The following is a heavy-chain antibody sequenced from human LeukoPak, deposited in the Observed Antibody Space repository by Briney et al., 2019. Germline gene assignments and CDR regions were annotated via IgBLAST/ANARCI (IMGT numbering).Heavy chain of an antibody. CDR1: GYSFTSYY. V-gene: IGHV1-46*01. CDR3: ARDIPYEVSFGGLTLLRSFVLDY. J-gene: IGHJ4*02. CDR2: INPSGGST. D-gene: IGHD3-16*01. Sequence: AXVKVSCKASGYSFTSYYMHWVRQAPGQGLERMGIINPSGGSTSFAQKFQGRVTMTSDPSTTTVYMDLSGLISEDTAVYYCARDIPYEVSFGGLTLLRSFVLDYWGQGTLVTVSS.